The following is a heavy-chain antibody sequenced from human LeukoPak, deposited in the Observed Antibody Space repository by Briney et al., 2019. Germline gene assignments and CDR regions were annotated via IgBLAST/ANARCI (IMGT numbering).Heavy chain of an antibody. V-gene: IGHV1-8*01. D-gene: IGHD6-13*01. Sequence: GASVKVSCKASGYAFTSFDINWVRQATGQGLEWMGYMNPNSGNTGYAQKFQGRVTMTRDTSISTAYMELSSLRSEDTAVYYCARYSSSWYSPFDYWGQGTLVTVSS. CDR1: GYAFTSFD. CDR2: MNPNSGNT. CDR3: ARYSSSWYSPFDY. J-gene: IGHJ4*02.